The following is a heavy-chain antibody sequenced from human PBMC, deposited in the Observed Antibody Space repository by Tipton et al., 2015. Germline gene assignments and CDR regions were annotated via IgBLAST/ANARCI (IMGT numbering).Heavy chain of an antibody. CDR1: GGSVSSGSYY. CDR2: ISFSDTT. CDR3: ARDLEHGMDV. Sequence: TLSLTCTVSGGSVSSGSYYWSWIRQPPGKGLEWIGYISFSDTTHYNPSLKSRITISLNTSKNQFSLKMSSVTAADTAVYFCARDLEHGMDVWDQGTTVTVS. V-gene: IGHV4-61*01. J-gene: IGHJ6*02.